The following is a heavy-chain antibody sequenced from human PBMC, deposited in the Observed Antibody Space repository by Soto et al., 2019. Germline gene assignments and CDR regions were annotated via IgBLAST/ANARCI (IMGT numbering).Heavy chain of an antibody. CDR3: ARLILVVVAASVEGQDDFDI. CDR2: ISYDGSNK. D-gene: IGHD2-15*01. CDR1: GFTFSSYA. Sequence: QVQLVESGGGVVQPGRSLRLSCAASGFTFSSYAMHWVRQAPGKGLEWVAVISYDGSNKYYADSVKGRFTISRDNSKNTLYLQMNSLRGDDTAVYYCARLILVVVAASVEGQDDFDIWGEGTMVTVSS. J-gene: IGHJ3*02. V-gene: IGHV3-30-3*01.